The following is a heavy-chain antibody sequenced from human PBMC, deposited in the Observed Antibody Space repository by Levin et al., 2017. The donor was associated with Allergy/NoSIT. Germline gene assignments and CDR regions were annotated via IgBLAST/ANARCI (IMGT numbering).Heavy chain of an antibody. CDR1: GYTFTSYG. CDR2: ISAYNGNT. J-gene: IGHJ5*02. CDR3: AREGVVVGAGTWFDP. Sequence: GESLKISCKASGYTFTSYGISWVRQAPGQGLEWMGWISAYNGNTNYAQKLQGRVTMTTDTSTSTAYMELRSLRSDDTAVYYCAREGVVVGAGTWFDPWGQGTLVTVSS. V-gene: IGHV1-18*01. D-gene: IGHD2-15*01.